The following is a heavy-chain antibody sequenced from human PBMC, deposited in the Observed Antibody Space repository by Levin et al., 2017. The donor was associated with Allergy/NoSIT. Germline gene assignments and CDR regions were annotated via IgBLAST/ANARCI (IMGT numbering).Heavy chain of an antibody. CDR2: MSHSGNA. Sequence: SETLSLTCSVSGDSISNYYWSWIRQPPGKGLEWIGYMSHSGNAKYNHSLKSRVAISVDTSKNQFSLNVTSVIPADAAVYYCARARGGLRFLEWPYYFDSWGQGTLVTVSS. D-gene: IGHD3-3*01. CDR1: GDSISNYY. CDR3: ARARGGLRFLEWPYYFDS. J-gene: IGHJ4*02. V-gene: IGHV4-59*12.